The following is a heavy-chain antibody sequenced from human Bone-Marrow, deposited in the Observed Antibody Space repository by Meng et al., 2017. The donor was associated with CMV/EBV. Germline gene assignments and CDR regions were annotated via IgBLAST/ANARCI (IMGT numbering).Heavy chain of an antibody. V-gene: IGHV1-69*04. Sequence: SVKVSCKASGGTFSSYTISWVRQAPGQGLEWMGRIIPILGIANYAQKFQGRVTITADKSTSTAYMELSSLRSEDTAVYYCARDEGPHYVFWSGYFGITGTNWFDPWGQGTRVTGSS. CDR2: IIPILGIA. CDR3: ARDEGPHYVFWSGYFGITGTNWFDP. D-gene: IGHD3-3*01. CDR1: GGTFSSYT. J-gene: IGHJ5*02.